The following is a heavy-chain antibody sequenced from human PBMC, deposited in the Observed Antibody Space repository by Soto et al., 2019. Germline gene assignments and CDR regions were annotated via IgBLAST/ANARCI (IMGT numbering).Heavy chain of an antibody. D-gene: IGHD3-3*01. CDR3: ATDLTNLEWLPPRNF. CDR2: FDPEDGET. J-gene: IGHJ4*02. V-gene: IGHV1-24*01. CDR1: GYTLTELS. Sequence: ASVKVSCKVSGYTLTELSMHWVRQAPGKGLEWMGGFDPEDGETIYAQKFQGRVTMTEDTSTDTAYMELSSLRSEDTAVYYCATDLTNLEWLPPRNFLGQGTLVTFCS.